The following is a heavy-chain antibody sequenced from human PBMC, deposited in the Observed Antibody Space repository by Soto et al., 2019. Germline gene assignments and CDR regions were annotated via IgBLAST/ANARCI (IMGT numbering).Heavy chain of an antibody. CDR2: IYTDGTT. D-gene: IGHD2-15*01. CDR1: GDSISDYFY. Sequence: PSETLSLTCTVSGDSISDYFYWSWIRQPAGKGLEWIGRIYTDGTTKYNPSFKSRVTLSLDKSKNQFSLRLSSVTAADTAVYYFAREVRGGFTGIFDQWGRGSRVTVSS. CDR3: AREVRGGFTGIFDQ. V-gene: IGHV4-4*07. J-gene: IGHJ4*02.